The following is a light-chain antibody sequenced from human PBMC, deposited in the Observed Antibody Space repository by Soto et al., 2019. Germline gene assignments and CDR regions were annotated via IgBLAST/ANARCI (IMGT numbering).Light chain of an antibody. V-gene: IGKV1-39*01. Sequence: DIQMTPSPSSLSASVGDRVTITCRARQSISSYLNWYQQKPGKAPKLLIYAASSLQSGGPSRISGSGSGTDFTLTNSSLQPEDFATYYCQKNYSTARTFGGGTKGEIK. CDR3: QKNYSTART. CDR2: AAS. CDR1: QSISSY. J-gene: IGKJ4*01.